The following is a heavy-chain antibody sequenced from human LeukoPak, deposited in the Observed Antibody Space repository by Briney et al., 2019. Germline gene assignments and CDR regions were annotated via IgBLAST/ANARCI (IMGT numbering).Heavy chain of an antibody. V-gene: IGHV4-39*01. J-gene: IGHJ4*02. CDR2: IHYNGAT. CDR1: GGSISNTAYY. CDR3: ARLPLLPYSSGYYDY. Sequence: SETLTLTCTVSGGSISNTAYYWGWIRQSPGKGLEWIAIIHYNGATYYNPSLRGRVLISADTSKNQFSLTLNSVAAADTAVYYCARLPLLPYSSGYYDYWGQGTLVTVSS. D-gene: IGHD6-19*01.